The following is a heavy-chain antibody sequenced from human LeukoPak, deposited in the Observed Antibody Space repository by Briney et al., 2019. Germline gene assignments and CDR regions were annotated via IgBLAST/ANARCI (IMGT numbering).Heavy chain of an antibody. D-gene: IGHD6-13*01. CDR1: GDSVSGISFY. J-gene: IGHJ4*02. Sequence: SETLSLTCTVSGDSVSGISFYWSWTRQPPGKGLQYIGYIQYSGSTNYNPSLKSRVTISVDTSKNQFSLKLSSVTAADTAVYYCARAPIAAAGLDYWGQGTLVTVSS. V-gene: IGHV4-61*01. CDR3: ARAPIAAAGLDY. CDR2: IQYSGST.